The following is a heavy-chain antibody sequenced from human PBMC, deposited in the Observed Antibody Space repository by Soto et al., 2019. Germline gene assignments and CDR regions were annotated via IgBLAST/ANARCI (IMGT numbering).Heavy chain of an antibody. J-gene: IGHJ4*02. D-gene: IGHD2-21*01. V-gene: IGHV3-30*18. CDR2: ISAGGNTK. Sequence: QVQLVQSEGGVVQPGRSLRLSCAASGFTLSNIGMQWVRQAPGKGLEWVAVISAGGNTKYYADSVKGRFTISRDNSKNTLFLQMNSLRTEDTAVYYCAKESGGERYAAYFDLWGQGTLVTVSA. CDR1: GFTLSNIG. CDR3: AKESGGERYAAYFDL.